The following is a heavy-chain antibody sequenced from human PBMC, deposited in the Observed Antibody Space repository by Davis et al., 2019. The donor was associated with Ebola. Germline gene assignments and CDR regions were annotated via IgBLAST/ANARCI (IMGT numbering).Heavy chain of an antibody. CDR2: ISSSSSYI. CDR3: AGGCIAARPGYYYGMDV. V-gene: IGHV3-21*01. CDR1: GFTFSSYS. Sequence: GGSLRLSCPASGFTFSSYSMNWVRQAPGKGLEWVSSISSSSSYIYYADSVKGRFTISRDNTKNSLYLQMNSLRAEDTAVYYCAGGCIAARPGYYYGMDVWGKGTTVTVSS. J-gene: IGHJ6*04. D-gene: IGHD6-6*01.